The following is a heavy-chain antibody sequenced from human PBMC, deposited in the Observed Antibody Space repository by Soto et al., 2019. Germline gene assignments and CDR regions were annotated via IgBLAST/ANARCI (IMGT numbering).Heavy chain of an antibody. Sequence: QVQLVQSGTEVKKPGSSVKVSCKASGDTFSFYTINWVRQAPGLGLEWVGRINPIVSMSNYAQKFQARVSMTADKSTSTAYMELRSLSSDDTATYFCAASYGSGYRAFDYWGQGALVIVSS. V-gene: IGHV1-69*02. CDR2: INPIVSMS. J-gene: IGHJ4*02. D-gene: IGHD3-10*01. CDR3: AASYGSGYRAFDY. CDR1: GDTFSFYT.